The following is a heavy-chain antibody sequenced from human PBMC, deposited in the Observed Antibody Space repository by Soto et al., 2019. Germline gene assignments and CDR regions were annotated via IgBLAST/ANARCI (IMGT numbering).Heavy chain of an antibody. Sequence: EASVKVSCKASGYTFTSYGFSWVRQAPGQGLEWMGWISADNDNTKYAQKLQGRVTMTTDTSTSTAYMELRSLRSDDTAVYYCARAPVVVVATSSLDVWGQGTTVTSP. V-gene: IGHV1-18*01. CDR1: GYTFTSYG. J-gene: IGHJ6*02. CDR3: ARAPVVVVATSSLDV. D-gene: IGHD2-15*01. CDR2: ISADNDNT.